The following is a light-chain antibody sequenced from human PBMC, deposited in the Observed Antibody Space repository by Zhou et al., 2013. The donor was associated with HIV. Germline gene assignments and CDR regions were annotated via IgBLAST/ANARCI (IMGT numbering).Light chain of an antibody. Sequence: IQMTQSPSSLSASVGDRVTITCRASQGIGNSLAWFQQQPGKAPKSLIYDASTLQSGVPSKFSGSGSGTDFTLTISSLQPEDFATYYCQQYNSYPFTFGPGTKVDIK. V-gene: IGKV1-16*02. CDR3: QQYNSYPFT. CDR1: QGIGNS. J-gene: IGKJ3*01. CDR2: DAS.